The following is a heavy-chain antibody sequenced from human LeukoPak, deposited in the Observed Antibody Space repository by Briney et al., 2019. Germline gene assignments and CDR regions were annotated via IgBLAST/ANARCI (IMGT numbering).Heavy chain of an antibody. CDR2: ISRSISTI. CDR1: GFTFSDYY. D-gene: IGHD4-17*01. Sequence: KPGGSLRLSCAASGFTFSDYYMAWIRQAPGKGLKWVSYISRSISTIYYADSVKGRFTISRDNAKNSLYLQMSSLRAEDTAVYYCARDRSYGDYELFDYWGQGTLVTVSS. V-gene: IGHV3-11*04. CDR3: ARDRSYGDYELFDY. J-gene: IGHJ4*02.